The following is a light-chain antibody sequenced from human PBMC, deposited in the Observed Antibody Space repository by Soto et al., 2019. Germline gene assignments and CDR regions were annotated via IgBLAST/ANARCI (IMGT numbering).Light chain of an antibody. CDR1: QSISSW. CDR2: KAS. V-gene: IGKV1-5*03. J-gene: IGKJ1*01. CDR3: QQHQTYST. Sequence: IRMTQSPSTLSASLGDRVTITCRASQSISSWLAWYQQKPGKAPKLLIYKASSLESGVPSRFSGSGSGTEFTLTISSLQPDDFATYYCQQHQTYSTFGQGTKVDI.